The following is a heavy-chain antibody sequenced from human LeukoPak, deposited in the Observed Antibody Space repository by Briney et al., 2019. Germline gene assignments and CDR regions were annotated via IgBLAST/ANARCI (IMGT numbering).Heavy chain of an antibody. CDR1: GLTFINYA. CDR3: ARETSIAAASSIDY. Sequence: SVTVSCKASGLTFINYAMSCVRQAPQQWLEEMGRIIPIFGKAKYAQKFQGRVTITPDEYTSTAYMELSRLRSEETAVYYCARETSIAAASSIDYWGQGTLVTVSS. J-gene: IGHJ4*02. V-gene: IGHV1-69*13. D-gene: IGHD6-13*01. CDR2: IIPIFGKA.